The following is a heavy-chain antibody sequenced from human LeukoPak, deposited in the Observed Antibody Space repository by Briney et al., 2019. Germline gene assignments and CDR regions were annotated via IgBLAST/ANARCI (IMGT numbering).Heavy chain of an antibody. CDR3: AKLHVLRFLEWLPLFDY. J-gene: IGHJ4*02. CDR1: GFTFSSYS. D-gene: IGHD3-3*01. CDR2: ISSSSSTI. V-gene: IGHV3-48*01. Sequence: SGGSLRLSCAASGFTFSSYSMNWVRQAPGKGLEWVSYISSSSSTIYYADSVKGRFTISRDNSKNTLYLQMNSLRAEDTAVYYCAKLHVLRFLEWLPLFDYWGQGTLVTVSS.